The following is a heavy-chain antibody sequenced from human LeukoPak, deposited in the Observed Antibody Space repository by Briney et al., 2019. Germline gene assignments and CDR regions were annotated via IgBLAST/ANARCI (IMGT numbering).Heavy chain of an antibody. D-gene: IGHD3-10*01. CDR3: ARFGPGGFRAFDY. V-gene: IGHV4-34*01. J-gene: IGHJ4*02. CDR2: INHSGST. CDR1: GGSFSGYY. Sequence: PSETLSLTCAVYGGSFSGYYWSWIRQPPGKGLEWIGEINHSGSTNYNPSLKSRVTISVDTSKNQFSLKLSSVTAADTAVYYCARFGPGGFRAFDYWGQGTLVTVSS.